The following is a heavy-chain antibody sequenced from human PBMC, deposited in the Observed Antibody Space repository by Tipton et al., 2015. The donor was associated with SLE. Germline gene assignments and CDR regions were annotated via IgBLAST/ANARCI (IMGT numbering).Heavy chain of an antibody. D-gene: IGHD2/OR15-2a*01. J-gene: IGHJ4*02. CDR2: INPIVGDT. CDR1: GYTFRGYY. Sequence: QSGAEVKKPGASVKVSCKASGYTFRGYYIHWVRQAPGRGLEWMGWINPIVGDTKYAQKFQGRVTMTRDTPISTAYMELRRLRSDDTAVYYCARDNSPDFDYWGQETLVTVSS. V-gene: IGHV1-2*02. CDR3: ARDNSPDFDY.